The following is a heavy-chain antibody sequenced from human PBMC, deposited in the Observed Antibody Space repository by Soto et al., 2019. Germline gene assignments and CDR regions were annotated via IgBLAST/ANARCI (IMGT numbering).Heavy chain of an antibody. CDR3: AREDSSSWYPNWFDP. V-gene: IGHV1-18*04. J-gene: IGHJ5*02. D-gene: IGHD6-13*01. Sequence: ASVKVYCKASGYTFTSYGISWVRQAPGQGLEWMGWISAYNGNTNYAQKLQGRVTMTTDTSTSTAYMELRSLRSDDTAVYYCAREDSSSWYPNWFDPWGQGTLVTV. CDR1: GYTFTSYG. CDR2: ISAYNGNT.